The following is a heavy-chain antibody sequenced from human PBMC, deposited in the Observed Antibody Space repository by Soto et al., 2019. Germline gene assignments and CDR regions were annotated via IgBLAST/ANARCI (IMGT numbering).Heavy chain of an antibody. J-gene: IGHJ3*02. D-gene: IGHD4-17*01. CDR3: ARETVTRAGGPFDI. CDR2: IYSGGST. V-gene: IGHV3-66*01. Sequence: EVQLVESGGGLVQPGGSLRLSCAASGFTVSSNYMSWVRQAPGKGLEWVSVIYSGGSTYYADSVKGRFTISRDNSKNTLYLQMNSLRAEDTAVYYCARETVTRAGGPFDIWGQGTMVTVSS. CDR1: GFTVSSNY.